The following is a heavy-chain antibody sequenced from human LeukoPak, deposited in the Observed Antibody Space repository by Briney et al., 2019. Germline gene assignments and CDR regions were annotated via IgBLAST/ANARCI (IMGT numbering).Heavy chain of an antibody. CDR3: ASGPRSYTFDF. D-gene: IGHD1-1*01. CDR1: GNSFTTYW. CDR2: IYPGDSDT. Sequence: GESLKISCQGSGNSFTTYWIGWVRQLPGKGLEWMGIIYPGDSDTRYSPSFQGQVTISADKSITTAYLQWSSLKASDTAMYYCASGPRSYTFDFWGQGTLVTVSS. J-gene: IGHJ4*02. V-gene: IGHV5-51*01.